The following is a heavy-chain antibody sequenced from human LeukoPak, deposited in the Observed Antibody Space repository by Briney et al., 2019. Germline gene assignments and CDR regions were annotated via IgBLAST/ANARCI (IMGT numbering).Heavy chain of an antibody. CDR3: AKGGRVAMWWAVDY. CDR1: GYTFTRYH. Sequence: ASVNVPCQASGYTFTRYHMHWVRQAPGQGLAWMGWINPNSGGTNYAQKFQGRVTMTRDTSISTAYMELSRLGCDDTAVYYCAKGGRVAMWWAVDYWGQGTLVTVSS. CDR2: INPNSGGT. J-gene: IGHJ4*02. V-gene: IGHV1-2*02. D-gene: IGHD2-21*01.